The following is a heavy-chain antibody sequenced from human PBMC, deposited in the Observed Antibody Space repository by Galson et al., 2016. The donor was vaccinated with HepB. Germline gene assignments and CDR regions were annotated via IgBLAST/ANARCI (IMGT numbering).Heavy chain of an antibody. D-gene: IGHD3-22*01. CDR1: GYTFNSYY. J-gene: IGHJ4*02. CDR3: ARELGYETGGYYGYDFGIDD. Sequence: SVKVSCKASGYTFNSYYLHWVRQAPGQGLEWMGWINPSNGATKTARQFEDRVSMYRETTISTAYMEVIRLRFDDTAVYFCARELGYETGGYYGYDFGIDDWGQGTPVTVS. V-gene: IGHV1-2*02. CDR2: INPSNGAT.